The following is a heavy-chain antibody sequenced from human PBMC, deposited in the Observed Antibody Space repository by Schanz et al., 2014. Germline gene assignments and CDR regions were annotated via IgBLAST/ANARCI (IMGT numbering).Heavy chain of an antibody. Sequence: QVQLVQSGAEVKKPGASVKVSCKASGYTFTSHGISWVRQAPGQGLEWMGWITAYNGDTNYAQKFQGRVTITADKSSDTAYMELSSLRSEDTAVYYCAREVGLYDRGWFDPWGQGTLVTVSS. CDR1: GYTFTSHG. V-gene: IGHV1-18*01. D-gene: IGHD3-22*01. CDR3: AREVGLYDRGWFDP. CDR2: ITAYNGDT. J-gene: IGHJ5*02.